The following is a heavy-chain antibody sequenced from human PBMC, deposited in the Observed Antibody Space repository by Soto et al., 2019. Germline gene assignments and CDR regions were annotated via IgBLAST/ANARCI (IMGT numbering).Heavy chain of an antibody. J-gene: IGHJ5*02. D-gene: IGHD1-1*01. Sequence: QVQLVQSGAEVKTPGASVKVSCKAPRYIFTAYCMHWVRQAPGQGLEWMGWINPNNGATHYGLSFQGRVTMTRDTSISTAYMELSSLRSDDTAVYYCASHDPGARFDPWGQGTLVIVSS. CDR1: RYIFTAYC. CDR3: ASHDPGARFDP. CDR2: INPNNGAT. V-gene: IGHV1-2*02.